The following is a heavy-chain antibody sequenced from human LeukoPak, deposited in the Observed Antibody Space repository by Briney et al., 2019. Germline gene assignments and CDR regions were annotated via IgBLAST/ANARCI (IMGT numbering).Heavy chain of an antibody. J-gene: IGHJ6*04. Sequence: GGSLRLSCAASGFTFSSYEMTWVRQAPGKGLEWVSYISSSGSTVYYADSVKGRFTISRDNAKNSLYLQMNSLRAEDTAVYYCAELGITMIGGVWGKGTTVTISS. CDR2: ISSSGSTV. CDR1: GFTFSSYE. D-gene: IGHD3-10*02. CDR3: AELGITMIGGV. V-gene: IGHV3-48*03.